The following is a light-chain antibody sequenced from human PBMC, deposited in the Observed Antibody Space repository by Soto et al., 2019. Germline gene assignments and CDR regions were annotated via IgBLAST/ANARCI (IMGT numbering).Light chain of an antibody. Sequence: QSVLTQPPSASGTPGQRVSMSCSGSSSNIGSNTVNWYQQFPGTAPKLLISGYYHRPSGVPDRVSGSKSGTSASLAISDLQAEDEADYYCQSYDSGLIGLIFGTGTKLTVL. CDR2: GYY. V-gene: IGLV1-44*01. CDR3: QSYDSGLIGLI. J-gene: IGLJ1*01. CDR1: SSNIGSNT.